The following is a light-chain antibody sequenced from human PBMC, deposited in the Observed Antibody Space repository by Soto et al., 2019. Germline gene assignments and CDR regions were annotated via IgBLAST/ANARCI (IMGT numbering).Light chain of an antibody. J-gene: IGKJ5*01. CDR3: QQNYSPPPIT. V-gene: IGKV1-39*01. Sequence: DIQMTQSPSSLSASVGDRVTITCRASQSITRSLNWYQQKPGKAPKLLIYAASSLQSGVPSRFSGSGSGTHFTLTISSLQPEDFATYYCQQNYSPPPITFGQGTRLEIK. CDR1: QSITRS. CDR2: AAS.